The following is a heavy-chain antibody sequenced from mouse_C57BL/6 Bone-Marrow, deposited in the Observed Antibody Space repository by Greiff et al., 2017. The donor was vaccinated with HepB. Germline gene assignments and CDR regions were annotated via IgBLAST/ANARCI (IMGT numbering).Heavy chain of an antibody. J-gene: IGHJ4*01. CDR3: ARSGITTGDYYAMDY. CDR2: IDPKSGGT. D-gene: IGHD1-1*01. CDR1: GYTFTSYW. Sequence: QVQLQQPGAELVKPGASVKLSCKASGYTFTSYWMHWVKQRPGRGLEWIGRIDPKSGGTKYNEKFKSKSTLTVDKPSSTAYMQLSSLTSEDSAVYYCARSGITTGDYYAMDYWGQGTSVTVSS. V-gene: IGHV1-72*01.